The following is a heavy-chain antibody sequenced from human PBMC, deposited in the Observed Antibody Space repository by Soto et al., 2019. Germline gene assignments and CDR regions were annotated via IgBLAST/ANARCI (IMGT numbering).Heavy chain of an antibody. V-gene: IGHV3-23*01. CDR2: ISGSGGST. CDR1: GFTFSSYA. CDR3: AKDQYGDYFGVFDAFDI. J-gene: IGHJ3*02. D-gene: IGHD4-17*01. Sequence: EVQLLESGGGLVQPGGSLRLSCAASGFTFSSYAMSWVRQAPGKGLEWVSAISGSGGSTYYADSVKGRFTISRDNSKNTLYLQMNSLRAEDTAVYYCAKDQYGDYFGVFDAFDIWGQGTMVTVSS.